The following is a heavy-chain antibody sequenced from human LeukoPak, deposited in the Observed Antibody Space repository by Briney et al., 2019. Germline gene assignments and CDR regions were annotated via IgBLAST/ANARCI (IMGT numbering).Heavy chain of an antibody. CDR2: ISSSGSTI. CDR1: GFTFSDCY. D-gene: IGHD5-18*01. Sequence: PGGSLRLSCAASGFTFSDCYMSWIRQAPGKGLEWVSYISSSGSTIYYADSVKGRFTISRDNAKNSLYLQMNSLRAEDTAVYYCARAADTAMVTAVFDYWGQGTLVTVSS. V-gene: IGHV3-11*01. CDR3: ARAADTAMVTAVFDY. J-gene: IGHJ4*02.